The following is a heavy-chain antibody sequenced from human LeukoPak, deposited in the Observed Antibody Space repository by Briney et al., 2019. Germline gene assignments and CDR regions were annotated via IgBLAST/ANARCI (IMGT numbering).Heavy chain of an antibody. D-gene: IGHD6-13*01. CDR2: ISSSGSTI. J-gene: IGHJ4*02. CDR1: GFTFSSYE. Sequence: PGGSLRLSCAASGFTFSSYEMNWVRQAPGKGLEWVSYISSSGSTIYYADSVKDRFTISRDNAKNSLYLQMNTLRAEDTAVYYCAKAGYTSSWPFDYWGQGTLVTVSS. CDR3: AKAGYTSSWPFDY. V-gene: IGHV3-48*03.